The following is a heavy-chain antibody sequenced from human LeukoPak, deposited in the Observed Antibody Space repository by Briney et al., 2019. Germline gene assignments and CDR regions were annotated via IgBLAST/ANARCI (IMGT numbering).Heavy chain of an antibody. CDR1: GDSISGSSYY. Sequence: SETLSLTCTVSGDSISGSSYYWGWIRQPPGKGLEWIGNIYYSGTTYYNPSLKSRVTMSVDTSKNQFSLKLSSVTAADTAVYYCARDRIIPAAIGSWFDPWGQGTLVTVSS. D-gene: IGHD2-2*01. V-gene: IGHV4-39*07. CDR2: IYYSGTT. J-gene: IGHJ5*02. CDR3: ARDRIIPAAIGSWFDP.